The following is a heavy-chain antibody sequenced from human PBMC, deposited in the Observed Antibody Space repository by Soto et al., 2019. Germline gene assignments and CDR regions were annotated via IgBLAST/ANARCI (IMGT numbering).Heavy chain of an antibody. J-gene: IGHJ6*02. Sequence: GGSLRLSCAASGFTFSSYDMHWVRQATGKGLEWVSAIGTAGDTYYPGSVKGRFTISRENAKNSLYLQMNSLRAGDTAVYYCARGKRSSRYYYYYGMDVCGPGTTATVSS. CDR2: IGTAGDT. CDR1: GFTFSSYD. V-gene: IGHV3-13*01. D-gene: IGHD6-13*01. CDR3: ARGKRSSRYYYYYGMDV.